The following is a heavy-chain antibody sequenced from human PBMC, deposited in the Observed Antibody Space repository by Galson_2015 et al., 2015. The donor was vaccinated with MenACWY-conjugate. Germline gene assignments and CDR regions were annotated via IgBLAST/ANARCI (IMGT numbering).Heavy chain of an antibody. D-gene: IGHD2-15*01. J-gene: IGHJ5*02. Sequence: SLRLSCAASGFTFSGSAIHWIRQSSGKGLEWLGRIRTKPNNYATIYTTSVEGRFTISRDDSNDMAFLQMNSLKTEDTAVYFCASGAHCSAGRCYSDNWFDPWGRGTLVTVSS. CDR2: IRTKPNNYAT. CDR1: GFTFSGSA. V-gene: IGHV3-73*01. CDR3: ASGAHCSAGRCYSDNWFDP.